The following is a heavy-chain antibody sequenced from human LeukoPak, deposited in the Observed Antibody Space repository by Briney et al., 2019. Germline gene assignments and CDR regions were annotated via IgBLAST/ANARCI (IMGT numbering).Heavy chain of an antibody. Sequence: SETLSLTCTVSGYSISSGYYWGWIRQPPGKGLEWIGSIYHSGSTNYNPSLKSRVTISVDTSKNQFSLKLSSVTAADTAVYYCARGQLSNWFDPWGQGTLVTVSS. CDR2: IYHSGST. D-gene: IGHD3-10*01. V-gene: IGHV4-38-2*02. CDR1: GYSISSGYY. J-gene: IGHJ5*02. CDR3: ARGQLSNWFDP.